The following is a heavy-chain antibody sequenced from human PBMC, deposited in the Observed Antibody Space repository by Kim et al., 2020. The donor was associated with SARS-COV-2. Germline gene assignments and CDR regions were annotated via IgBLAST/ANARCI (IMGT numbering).Heavy chain of an antibody. J-gene: IGHJ6*02. CDR3: AKDSSPVADLYYYYYGMDV. CDR1: GFTFSSYA. CDR2: ISGSGGST. V-gene: IGHV3-23*01. D-gene: IGHD6-19*01. Sequence: GGSLRLSCAASGFTFSSYAMSWVRQAPGKGLEWVSAISGSGGSTYYADSVKGRFTISRDNSKNTLYLQMNSLRAEDTAVYYCAKDSSPVADLYYYYYGMDVWGQGTTVTVSS.